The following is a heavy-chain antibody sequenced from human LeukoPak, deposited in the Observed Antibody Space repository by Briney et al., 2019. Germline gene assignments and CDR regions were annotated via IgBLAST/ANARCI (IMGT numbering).Heavy chain of an antibody. D-gene: IGHD3-22*01. CDR1: GITLSNYG. Sequence: GGSLRLSCAVSGITLSNYGMSWVRQAPGKGLEWVAGISDSGGRTNYADSVKGRFTISRDNPKNTLYLQMNSLKAEDTAVHFCAKRGVVIRVILVGFHKEAYYFDSWGQGALVTVSS. CDR2: ISDSGGRT. CDR3: AKRGVVIRVILVGFHKEAYYFDS. J-gene: IGHJ4*02. V-gene: IGHV3-23*01.